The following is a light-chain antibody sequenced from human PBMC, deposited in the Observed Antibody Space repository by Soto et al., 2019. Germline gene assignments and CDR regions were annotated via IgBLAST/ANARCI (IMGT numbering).Light chain of an antibody. CDR1: QSISSW. Sequence: QMTPSPSTLSASVGDRVTITCRASQSISSWLAWYQQKPGKAPKLLIYDASSLESGVPSRFSGSGSGTEFTLTISSLQPDDFATYYCQQYNSYPWTFGQGTKVEIK. CDR3: QQYNSYPWT. V-gene: IGKV1-5*01. CDR2: DAS. J-gene: IGKJ1*01.